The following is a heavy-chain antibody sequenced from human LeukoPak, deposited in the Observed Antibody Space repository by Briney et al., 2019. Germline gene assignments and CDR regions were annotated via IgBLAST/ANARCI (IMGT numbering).Heavy chain of an antibody. CDR3: ARAPQGAYYYDSSGYYDY. Sequence: PSETLSLTCAVYGGSFSGYYWSWIRQPPGKGLEWIGEIYHSGSTNYNPSLKSRVTISVDKSKNQFSLKLSSVTAADTAVYYCARAPQGAYYYDSSGYYDYWGQGTLVTVSS. D-gene: IGHD3-22*01. J-gene: IGHJ4*02. V-gene: IGHV4-34*01. CDR2: IYHSGST. CDR1: GGSFSGYY.